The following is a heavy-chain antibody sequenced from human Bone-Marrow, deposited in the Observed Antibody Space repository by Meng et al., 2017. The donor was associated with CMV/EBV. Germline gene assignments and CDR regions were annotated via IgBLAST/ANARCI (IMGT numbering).Heavy chain of an antibody. CDR3: AKAYGSGSYYYYGMDV. CDR1: GFTFDDYA. V-gene: IGHV3-9*01. D-gene: IGHD3-10*01. Sequence: SLKISCAASGFTFDDYAMHWVRQAPGKGLEWVSGISWNSGSIGYADSVKGRFTISRDNAKNSLYLQMNSLRAEDTALYYCAKAYGSGSYYYYGMDVWGQGTTVTVSS. CDR2: ISWNSGSI. J-gene: IGHJ6*02.